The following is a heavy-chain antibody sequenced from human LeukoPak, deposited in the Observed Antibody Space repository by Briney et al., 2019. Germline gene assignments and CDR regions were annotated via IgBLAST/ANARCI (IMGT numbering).Heavy chain of an antibody. CDR2: IIPIFGTA. D-gene: IGHD3-10*01. Sequence: WASVKVSCKASGGTFSSYAISWVRQAPGQGLEWMGGIIPIFGTANYAQKFQGRVTITADESTSTAYMELSSLRSEGTAVYYCARGGGSGSYYRGNYFDYWGQGTLVTVSS. CDR1: GGTFSSYA. V-gene: IGHV1-69*13. CDR3: ARGGGSGSYYRGNYFDY. J-gene: IGHJ4*02.